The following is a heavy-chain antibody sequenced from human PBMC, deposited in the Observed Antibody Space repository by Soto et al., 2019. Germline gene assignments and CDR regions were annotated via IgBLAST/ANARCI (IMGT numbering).Heavy chain of an antibody. V-gene: IGHV3-74*01. CDR3: ARESSGYSSYFDY. D-gene: IGHD5-12*01. CDR1: GLTFSNYW. J-gene: IGHJ4*02. Sequence: EVQLVESGGGLVQPGGSPRLSCAGSGLTFSNYWIHWVRQAPGQGLAWVSRISRDGSSTTYADSVKGRFTISRDFAKNTVYLQMNSLRAEDTAVYYCARESSGYSSYFDYWGQGTLVTVSS. CDR2: ISRDGSST.